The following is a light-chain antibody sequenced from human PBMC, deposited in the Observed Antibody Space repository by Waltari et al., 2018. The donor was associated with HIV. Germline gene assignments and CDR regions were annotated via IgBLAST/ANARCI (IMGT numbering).Light chain of an antibody. Sequence: QSALTQPASVSGSLGQSIPISCTGTSSDVGSYNYVSWYQQPTGKSPKLIIVEVSNRPSGISNHFSGTKSGNTASLTISGLQPEDEADYYCSSYTTKKILVCGGGTKVTVL. CDR1: SSDVGSYNY. J-gene: IGLJ2*01. V-gene: IGLV2-14*01. CDR2: EVS. CDR3: SSYTTKKILV.